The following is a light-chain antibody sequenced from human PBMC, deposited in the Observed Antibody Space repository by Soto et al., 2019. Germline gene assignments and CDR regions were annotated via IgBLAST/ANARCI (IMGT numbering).Light chain of an antibody. CDR2: DAS. CDR3: QQRYMDTIT. CDR1: QSISTY. V-gene: IGKV1-39*01. J-gene: IGKJ5*01. Sequence: DIPTTQSPSSMSASVGNRVTITCRASQSISTYLNWYQKKPGKAPNILIYDASRLQSGVPSRFSGSGGGTDFTLSISSVKTEDFATYVCQQRYMDTITFGQGTRLEIK.